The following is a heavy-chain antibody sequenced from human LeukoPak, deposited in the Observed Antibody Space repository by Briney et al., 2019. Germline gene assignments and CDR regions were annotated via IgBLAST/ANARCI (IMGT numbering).Heavy chain of an antibody. J-gene: IGHJ4*02. CDR3: ARAMYYDFWSGFDY. Sequence: SETLSLTCTVSGGSISSGGYYWSWIRQPPGKGLEWIGYIYHSGSTYYNPSLKSRVTISVDRSKNQFSLKLSSVTAADTAVYYCARAMYYDFWSGFDYWGQGTLVTVSS. CDR2: IYHSGST. D-gene: IGHD3-3*01. CDR1: GGSISSGGYY. V-gene: IGHV4-30-2*01.